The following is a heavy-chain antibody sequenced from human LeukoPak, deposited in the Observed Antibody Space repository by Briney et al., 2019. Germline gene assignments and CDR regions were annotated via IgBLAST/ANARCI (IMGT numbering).Heavy chain of an antibody. J-gene: IGHJ3*02. D-gene: IGHD3-3*01. Sequence: GASVKVSCKASGYTXTGXYXXXXXXXXGQXXXXXGXXNPXXXGTXYAQKFQGRXTMTRDTSISTAYMELSRLRSDDTAVYYCAREPSIXIFGVVTHDAFDIWGQGTMVTVSS. CDR3: AREPSIXIFGVVTHDAFDI. V-gene: IGHV1-2*03. CDR2: XNPXXXGT. CDR1: GYTXTGXY.